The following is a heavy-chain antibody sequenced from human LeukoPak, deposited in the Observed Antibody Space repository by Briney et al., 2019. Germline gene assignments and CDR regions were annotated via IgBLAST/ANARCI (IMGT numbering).Heavy chain of an antibody. J-gene: IGHJ4*02. Sequence: PGRSLRLSCAASGFTFSNAWMNWVRQAPGKGLEWVGRIKSKTDGGTTDYAAPVKGRFTISRDDSKNTLYLQMNSLKTEDTAVYYCTTDSPTHGSYYDYWGQGTLVTVSS. CDR2: IKSKTDGGTT. D-gene: IGHD1-26*01. CDR3: TTDSPTHGSYYDY. V-gene: IGHV3-15*07. CDR1: GFTFSNAW.